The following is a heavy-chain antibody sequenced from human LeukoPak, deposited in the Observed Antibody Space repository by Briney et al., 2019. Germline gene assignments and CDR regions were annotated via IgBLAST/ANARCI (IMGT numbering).Heavy chain of an antibody. V-gene: IGHV4-59*11. CDR3: TRSHHWNGYYVDDYMGV. D-gene: IGHD3-3*01. Sequence: PPGTLCLTCDLCGDSLNVHYWSWIPQPPGKGLEWGGHIYYSGSTTYNPHLQSRVTIPADTSKNKIRRKLRSVTSAETTVYYCTRSHHWNGYYVDDYMGVWGKG. CDR2: IYYSGST. J-gene: IGHJ6*03. CDR1: GDSLNVHY.